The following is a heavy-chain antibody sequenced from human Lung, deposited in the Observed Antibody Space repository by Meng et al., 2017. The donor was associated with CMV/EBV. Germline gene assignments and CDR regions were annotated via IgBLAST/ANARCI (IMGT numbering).Heavy chain of an antibody. Sequence: GGSLRLXCAASGFTFSSYGMHWVRQAPGKGLEWVAFIRYDGSNKYYADSVKGRFTISRDNSKNTLYLQMNSLRAEDTAVYYCAKDFCSSTSCYRSYYYYYGMDVWGQGTXVNVSS. CDR1: GFTFSSYG. V-gene: IGHV3-30*02. J-gene: IGHJ6*02. CDR2: IRYDGSNK. D-gene: IGHD2-2*01. CDR3: AKDFCSSTSCYRSYYYYYGMDV.